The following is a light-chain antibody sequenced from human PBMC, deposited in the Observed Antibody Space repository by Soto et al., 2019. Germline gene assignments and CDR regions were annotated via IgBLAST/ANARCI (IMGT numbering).Light chain of an antibody. J-gene: IGLJ1*01. CDR3: QSYDSSLSAPYV. Sequence: QSALTQPPSVSGAPGQRVTISCTGSSSNIGAGYDVHWYQQLPGTAPKLLIYGNSNRPSGVPDRFSGSKSGTSASLAITGLQAEDEADHYCQSYDSSLSAPYVFGTGTKVTV. CDR2: GNS. CDR1: SSNIGAGYD. V-gene: IGLV1-40*01.